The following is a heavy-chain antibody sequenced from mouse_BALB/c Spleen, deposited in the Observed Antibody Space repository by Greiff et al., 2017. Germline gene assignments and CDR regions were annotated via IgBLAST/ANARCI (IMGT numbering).Heavy chain of an antibody. CDR1: GFTFSSFG. J-gene: IGHJ2*01. V-gene: IGHV5-17*02. CDR2: ISSGSSTI. CDR3: ARDYRYDDDYFDY. Sequence: EVMLVESGGGLVQPGGSRKLSCAASGFTFSSFGMHWVRQAPEKGLEWVAYISSGSSTIYYADTVKGRFTISRDNPKNTLFLQMTSLRSEDTAMYYCARDYRYDDDYFDYWGQGTTLTVSS. D-gene: IGHD2-14*01.